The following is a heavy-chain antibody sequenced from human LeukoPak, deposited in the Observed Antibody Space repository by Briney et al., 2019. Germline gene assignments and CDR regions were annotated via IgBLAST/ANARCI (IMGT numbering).Heavy chain of an antibody. CDR2: IYYPGST. Sequence: PSETLSLTCTVSGDSITRINYHWGWIRQPPGKGLEWIGTIYYPGSTYYNPSLKSRVTISVDTSKNQFSLRLSSVTVADTAIYYRTSDRRISWIYYWGQGSQVTVSS. CDR1: GDSITRINYH. V-gene: IGHV4-39*01. CDR3: TSDRRISWIYY. J-gene: IGHJ4*02. D-gene: IGHD6-13*01.